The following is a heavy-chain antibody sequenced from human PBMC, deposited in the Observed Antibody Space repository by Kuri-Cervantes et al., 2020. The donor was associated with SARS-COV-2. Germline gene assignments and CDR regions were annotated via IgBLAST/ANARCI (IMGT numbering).Heavy chain of an antibody. CDR3: ASLGDAGDLSPLFDY. D-gene: IGHD3-16*01. V-gene: IGHV1-46*01. CDR2: INPSGGST. Sequence: ASVTVSCKASGYTFTSYYMHWVRQAPGQGLEWMGIINPSGGSTSYAQKFQGRVTITADESTSTAYMELSSLRSEDTAVYYCASLGDAGDLSPLFDYWGQGTLVTVSS. CDR1: GYTFTSYY. J-gene: IGHJ4*02.